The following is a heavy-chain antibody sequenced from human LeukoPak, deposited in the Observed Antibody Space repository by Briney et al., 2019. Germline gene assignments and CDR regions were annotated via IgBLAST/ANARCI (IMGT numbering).Heavy chain of an antibody. CDR3: ARDRWTFDY. CDR2: ISYDGSNK. Sequence: GGSLRPSCAASGFTFSSYAMHWVRQAPGKGLEWVAVISYDGSNKYYADSVKGRFTISRDNSKNTLYLQMNSLRAEDTAVYYCARDRWTFDYWGQGTLVTVSS. CDR1: GFTFSSYA. J-gene: IGHJ4*02. V-gene: IGHV3-30-3*01. D-gene: IGHD3/OR15-3a*01.